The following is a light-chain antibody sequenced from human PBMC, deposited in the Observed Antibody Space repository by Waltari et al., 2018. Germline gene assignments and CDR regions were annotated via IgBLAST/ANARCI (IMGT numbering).Light chain of an antibody. CDR3: QTWATGIRV. V-gene: IGLV4-69*01. CDR2: LNSDGSH. Sequence: QLVLTQSPSASASLGASVKLTCTLSSGHSSHAIPWQQQQPEKGPRYLMRLNSDGSHTQGDGIPDRFSGSSSGAERYLTISSLQSEDEADYYCQTWATGIRVFGGGTKLTVL. CDR1: SGHSSHA. J-gene: IGLJ2*01.